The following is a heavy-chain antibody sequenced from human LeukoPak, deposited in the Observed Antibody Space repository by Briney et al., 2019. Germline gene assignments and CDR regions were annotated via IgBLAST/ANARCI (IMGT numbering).Heavy chain of an antibody. D-gene: IGHD3-10*01. Sequence: SETLSLTCAVYGGSFNGYYWSWIRQPPGKGMEWIGEINHSGSTNYNPSLKSRVTISVDTSKNQFSLKVTSLTAADTAVYYCARLYDSSWSHLNDWGRRNLITVSS. J-gene: IGHJ4*02. CDR1: GGSFNGYY. CDR2: INHSGST. CDR3: ARLYDSSWSHLND. V-gene: IGHV4-34*01.